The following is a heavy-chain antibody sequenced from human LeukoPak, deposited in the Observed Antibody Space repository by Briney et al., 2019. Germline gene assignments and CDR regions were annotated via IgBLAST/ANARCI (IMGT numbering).Heavy chain of an antibody. CDR3: ARPPTSREDC. CDR2: IYPGDSDT. Sequence: GESLKISCKGSGYSFSTYWIGWVRQVPGKGLEWMGVIYPGDSDTRYSPSFQGQVTISADKSISTAYLQWSSLKASDTAMYYCARPPTSREDCWGQGTLVTVSS. J-gene: IGHJ4*02. D-gene: IGHD1-26*01. CDR1: GYSFSTYW. V-gene: IGHV5-51*01.